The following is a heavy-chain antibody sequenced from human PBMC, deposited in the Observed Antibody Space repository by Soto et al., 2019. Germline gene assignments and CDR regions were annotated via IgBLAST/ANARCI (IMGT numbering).Heavy chain of an antibody. Sequence: GESLKISCKGSGYSFTSYLLGWVRQMPGKGLEWMGIIYPGDSDTRYSPSFQGKVTISADMSISTAYLQWSILKASDTAKYYCARLGDLGYYYGMDVCGQGPTVNVSS. D-gene: IGHD7-27*01. CDR2: IYPGDSDT. J-gene: IGHJ6*02. CDR1: GYSFTSYL. V-gene: IGHV5-51*01. CDR3: ARLGDLGYYYGMDV.